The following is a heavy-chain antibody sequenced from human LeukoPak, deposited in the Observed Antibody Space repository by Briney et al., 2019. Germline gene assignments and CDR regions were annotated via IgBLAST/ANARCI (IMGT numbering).Heavy chain of an antibody. CDR1: GFTFSSYA. CDR2: IGGRGTIT. V-gene: IGHV3-23*01. Sequence: PGGSLRLSSAASGFTFSSYAMSWVRQAPGKGLEWVSAIGGRGTITYYADSVKGRFTISKDNSKNTLYLQMNSLRAEDTAVYYCAKDDDYVEYGYYFDFWGQGTLVTVSS. J-gene: IGHJ4*02. D-gene: IGHD4-17*01. CDR3: AKDDDYVEYGYYFDF.